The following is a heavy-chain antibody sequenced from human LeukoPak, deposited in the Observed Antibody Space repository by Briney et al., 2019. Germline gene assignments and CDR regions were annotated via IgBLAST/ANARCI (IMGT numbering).Heavy chain of an antibody. Sequence: GASVKVSCKASGYAFTSYGISWVRQAPGQGLEWMGWINAYNGNTNYAQKLQGRVTMTTDTSTSTAYMELRSLRSDDTAVYYCARDAYSSSSGWFDPWGQGTLVTVSS. J-gene: IGHJ5*02. CDR3: ARDAYSSSSGWFDP. V-gene: IGHV1-18*01. CDR2: INAYNGNT. D-gene: IGHD6-6*01. CDR1: GYAFTSYG.